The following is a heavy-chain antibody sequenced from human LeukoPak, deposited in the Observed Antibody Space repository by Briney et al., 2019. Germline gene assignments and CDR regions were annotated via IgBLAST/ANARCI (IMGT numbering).Heavy chain of an antibody. D-gene: IGHD2-21*01. Sequence: GSLRLSCAASGFSFSNYAMSWVRQAPGKGLEWVSGISNSGAATDYTDSVKGRFTISRDNSKNTLFLQMNGLRAEDTAVYYCAKGRSCGGNCYAFFDYWGQGTLVTVSA. V-gene: IGHV3-23*01. CDR2: ISNSGAAT. CDR1: GFSFSNYA. J-gene: IGHJ4*02. CDR3: AKGRSCGGNCYAFFDY.